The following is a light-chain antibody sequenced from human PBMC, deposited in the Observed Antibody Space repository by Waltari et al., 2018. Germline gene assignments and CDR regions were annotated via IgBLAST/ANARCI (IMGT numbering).Light chain of an antibody. CDR1: QTVLYSSNNKDY. CDR2: CAS. Sequence: DIVMTQSPDSLAVSLGARATIDCKSNQTVLYSSNNKDYLAWYQQKPGQPPKLVFYCASTRESGVPDRFSASGSETAFTLTISSLQAEDVAVYYCQQYYSSPYTFGQGTKLEIK. V-gene: IGKV4-1*01. CDR3: QQYYSSPYT. J-gene: IGKJ2*01.